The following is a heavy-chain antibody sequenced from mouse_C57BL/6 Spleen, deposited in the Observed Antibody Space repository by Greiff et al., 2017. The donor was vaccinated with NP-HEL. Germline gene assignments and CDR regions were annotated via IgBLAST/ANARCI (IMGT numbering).Heavy chain of an antibody. V-gene: IGHV1-42*01. CDR3: ARSGVVAPFDY. CDR1: GYSFTGYY. D-gene: IGHD1-1*01. CDR2: INPSTGGT. J-gene: IGHJ2*01. Sequence: EVQLQQSGPELVKPGASVKISCKASGYSFTGYYMNWVKQSPEKSLEWIGEINPSTGGTTYNQKFKAKATLTVDKSSSTAYMQLKSLTSEDSAVYYCARSGVVAPFDYWGQGTTLTVSS.